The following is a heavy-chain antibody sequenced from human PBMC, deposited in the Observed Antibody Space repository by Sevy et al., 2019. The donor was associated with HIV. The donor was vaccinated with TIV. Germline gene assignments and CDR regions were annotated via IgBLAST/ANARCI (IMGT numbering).Heavy chain of an antibody. CDR2: INHSGST. CDR1: GGSFSGYY. CDR3: ARGRFNYYDSSGYYYREYFDY. V-gene: IGHV4-34*01. Sequence: SETLSLTCAVYGGSFSGYYWSWIRQPPGKGLEWIGEINHSGSTNYNPSLKSRVTISVDTSKNQFSLKLSSVTAADTAVYYCARGRFNYYDSSGYYYREYFDYSGQGTLVTVSS. J-gene: IGHJ4*02. D-gene: IGHD3-22*01.